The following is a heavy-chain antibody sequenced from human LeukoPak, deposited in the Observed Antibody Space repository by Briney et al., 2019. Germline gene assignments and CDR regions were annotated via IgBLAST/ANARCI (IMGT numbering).Heavy chain of an antibody. CDR1: GYTLTGYY. J-gene: IGHJ4*02. CDR2: INPNSGYT. D-gene: IGHD3-22*01. CDR3: AREEANTRIHFDY. Sequence: ASVKVSCKASGYTLTGYYIHWGRKAPGQGLEGRGYINPNSGYTNYAQKFQDRVTVTRDTSISTAYMELSRLRSDDTAVYYCAREEANTRIHFDYWGQGTLVTVSS. V-gene: IGHV1-2*02.